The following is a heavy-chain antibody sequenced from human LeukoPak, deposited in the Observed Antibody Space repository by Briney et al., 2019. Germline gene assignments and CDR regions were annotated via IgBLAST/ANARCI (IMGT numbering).Heavy chain of an antibody. V-gene: IGHV1-8*01. CDR3: ARDPYYYYMDV. CDR2: MNPNSGNT. Sequence: ASVKVSCKASGYTFTSYDINWVRQATGQGLEWMGWMNPNSGNTGYEQKFQGRVTMTRNTSISTAYMELSSLRSEDTAVYYCARDPYYYYMDVWGKGTTVTVSS. CDR1: GYTFTSYD. J-gene: IGHJ6*03.